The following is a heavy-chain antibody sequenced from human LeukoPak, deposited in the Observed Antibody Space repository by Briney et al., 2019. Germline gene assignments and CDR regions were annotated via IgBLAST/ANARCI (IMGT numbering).Heavy chain of an antibody. CDR2: IYYSGST. Sequence: SETLSLTCTVSGGSISSYYWSWIRQPPGKGLEWIGYIYYSGSTNYNPSLKSRVTISVDTSKNQFSLKLSSVTAADTAVYYCARHFPSDYFDYWGQGTLVTVSS. J-gene: IGHJ4*02. V-gene: IGHV4-59*08. CDR3: ARHFPSDYFDY. CDR1: GGSISSYY.